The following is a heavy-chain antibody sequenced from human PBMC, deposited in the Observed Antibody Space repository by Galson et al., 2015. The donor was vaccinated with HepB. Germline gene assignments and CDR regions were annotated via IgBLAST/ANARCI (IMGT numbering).Heavy chain of an antibody. CDR1: GFTFSSYA. CDR3: AKGRLIVVVPAATIDY. J-gene: IGHJ4*02. D-gene: IGHD2-2*01. CDR2: ISGSGGST. Sequence: SLRLSCAASGFTFSSYAMSWVRQAPGKGLEWVSAISGSGGSTYYADSVKGRFTISRDNSKNTLYLQMNSLRAEDTAVYYCAKGRLIVVVPAATIDYWGQGTLVTVSS. V-gene: IGHV3-23*01.